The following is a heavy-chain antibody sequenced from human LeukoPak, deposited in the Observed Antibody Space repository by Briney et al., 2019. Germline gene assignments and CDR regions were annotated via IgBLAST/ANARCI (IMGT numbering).Heavy chain of an antibody. CDR3: ARDLNDYCATTNCFTATDVDTTVVDN. D-gene: IGHD5-18*01. Sequence: ASVKVSCKASGYIFSDYYMHWVRQAPGRGFEWMGWISRRSGATKIAEKFQGRVTLTRDTSISTAYMELKSLRSDDTAVYYCARDLNDYCATTNCFTATDVDTTVVDNWGQGTLVTVSS. V-gene: IGHV1-2*02. CDR2: ISRRSGAT. J-gene: IGHJ4*02. CDR1: GYIFSDYY.